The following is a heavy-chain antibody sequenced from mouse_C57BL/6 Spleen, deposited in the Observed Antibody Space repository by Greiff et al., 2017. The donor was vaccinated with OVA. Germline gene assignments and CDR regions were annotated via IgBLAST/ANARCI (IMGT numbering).Heavy chain of an antibody. V-gene: IGHV1-42*01. D-gene: IGHD1-1*01. CDR1: GYSFTGYY. CDR3: ARGSSRGNYAMDY. Sequence: VQLQQSGPELVKPGASVKISCKASGYSFTGYYMNWVKQSPEKSLEWIGEINPSTGGTTYNQKFKAKATLTVDKSSSTAYMQLKSLTSEDSAVYYGARGSSRGNYAMDYWGQGTSVTVSS. J-gene: IGHJ4*01. CDR2: INPSTGGT.